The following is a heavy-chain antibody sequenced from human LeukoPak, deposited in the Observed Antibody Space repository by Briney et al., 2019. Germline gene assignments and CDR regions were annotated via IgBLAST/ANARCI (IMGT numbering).Heavy chain of an antibody. V-gene: IGHV3-23*01. CDR3: AKVAQCSSTSCYRPSGMYFQH. CDR2: ISGSGGST. CDR1: GFTFSSYA. J-gene: IGHJ1*01. Sequence: PGGSLRLSCAASGFTFSSYAMSWVRQAPGKGLEWVSAISGSGGSTYYADSVKGRFTISRDNSKNTLYLQMNSLRADDTAVYYCAKVAQCSSTSCYRPSGMYFQHWGQGTLVTVSS. D-gene: IGHD2-2*01.